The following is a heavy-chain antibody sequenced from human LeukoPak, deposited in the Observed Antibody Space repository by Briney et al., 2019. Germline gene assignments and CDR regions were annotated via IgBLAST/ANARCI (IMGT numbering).Heavy chain of an antibody. CDR3: ARVSWDYYFDY. D-gene: IGHD1-26*01. CDR2: IYHSGSI. J-gene: IGHJ4*02. Sequence: PSETLSLTCTVSGGSISSYYWSWIRQPPGKGLEWIGYIYHSGSINYNPSLKSRVIISVDTSKNQFSLKLSSVTAADTAVYYCARVSWDYYFDYWGQGTLVTVSS. V-gene: IGHV4-59*01. CDR1: GGSISSYY.